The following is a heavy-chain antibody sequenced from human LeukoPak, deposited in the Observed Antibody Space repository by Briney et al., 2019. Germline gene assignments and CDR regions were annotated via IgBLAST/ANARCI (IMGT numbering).Heavy chain of an antibody. CDR2: IIPIFGTA. CDR3: ARDNFATSGVKYFQH. D-gene: IGHD3-9*01. CDR1: GGTFSSYA. Sequence: SVKVSCKASGGTFSSYAISWVRQALGQGLEWMGGIIPIFGTANYAQKFQGRVTITTDEATSTAYMEVTSLRSEDTAVYFCARDNFATSGVKYFQHWGQGTLVTVSS. J-gene: IGHJ1*01. V-gene: IGHV1-69*05.